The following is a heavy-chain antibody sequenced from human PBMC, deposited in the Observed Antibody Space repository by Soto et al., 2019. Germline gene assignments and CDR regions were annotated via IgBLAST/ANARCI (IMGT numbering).Heavy chain of an antibody. CDR1: GYTFTSYD. D-gene: IGHD6-13*01. Sequence: QVQLVQSGAEVKKPGASVKVSCKASGYTFTSYDINWVRQATGQGLEWMGWMNPNSGNTGYAQKFQGRVTRTRNTARSTAYMALSSLRSEDTAVYYCARERSAAGTGWFDPWGQGTLVTVSS. J-gene: IGHJ5*02. V-gene: IGHV1-8*01. CDR2: MNPNSGNT. CDR3: ARERSAAGTGWFDP.